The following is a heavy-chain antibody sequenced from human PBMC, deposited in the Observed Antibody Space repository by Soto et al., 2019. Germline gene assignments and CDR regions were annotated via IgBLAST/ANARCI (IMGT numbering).Heavy chain of an antibody. CDR3: ARERERSGGGRYYYYGMDV. J-gene: IGHJ6*02. V-gene: IGHV4-59*01. D-gene: IGHD1-26*01. CDR2: IYYSGST. CDR1: GGSISSYY. Sequence: PSETLSLTCTVSGGSISSYYWSWIRQPPGKGLEWIGYIYYSGSTNYNPSLKSRVTISVDTSKNQFSLKLSSVTAADTAVYYCARERERSGGGRYYYYGMDVWGQGTTVTVSS.